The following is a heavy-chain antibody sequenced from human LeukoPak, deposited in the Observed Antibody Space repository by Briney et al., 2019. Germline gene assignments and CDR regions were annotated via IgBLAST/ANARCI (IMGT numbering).Heavy chain of an antibody. CDR1: GYTFTSYG. J-gene: IGHJ6*02. Sequence: GASVKVSCKASGYTFTSYGISWVRQAPGQGLEWMGWISAYNGNTNYAQKLQGRVTMTTDTSTSTAYMELRSLRSDDTAVYYCARDPPKWELTRRYYYYYGMDVWGQGTTVTVSS. CDR2: ISAYNGNT. D-gene: IGHD1-26*01. V-gene: IGHV1-18*01. CDR3: ARDPPKWELTRRYYYYYGMDV.